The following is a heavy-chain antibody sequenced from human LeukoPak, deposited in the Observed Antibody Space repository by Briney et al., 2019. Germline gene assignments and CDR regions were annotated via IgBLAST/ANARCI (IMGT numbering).Heavy chain of an antibody. CDR3: AKDRSCSRTSCYSPFDY. D-gene: IGHD2-2*01. CDR1: GLSFSNCA. Sequence: GGSVRLSCAASGLSFSNCAMSWVRQARGGGLEWVSYISGSGSSTYYEDSVKGRCTVSRDNSKNKLYLQMNSLRAEDTAVYYCAKDRSCSRTSCYSPFDYWGQGTLVTVSS. J-gene: IGHJ4*02. CDR2: ISGSGSST. V-gene: IGHV3-23*01.